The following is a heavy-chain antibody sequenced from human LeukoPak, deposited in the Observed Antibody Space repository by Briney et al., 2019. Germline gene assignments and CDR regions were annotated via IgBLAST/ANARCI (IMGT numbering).Heavy chain of an antibody. D-gene: IGHD1-7*01. CDR3: ARRWGKGGTTFGY. CDR2: MNPNSDNT. J-gene: IGHJ4*02. CDR1: GYTFTGYD. V-gene: IGHV1-8*01. Sequence: ASVKVSCKASGYTFTGYDINWVRQATGQGLEWMGWMNPNSDNTGYAQKFQGRVTMTRNTSISTAYMELSSLRSEDTAVYYCARRWGKGGTTFGYWGQGTPVTVSS.